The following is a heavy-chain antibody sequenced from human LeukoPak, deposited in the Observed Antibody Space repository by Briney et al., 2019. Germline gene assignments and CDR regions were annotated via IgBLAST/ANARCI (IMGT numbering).Heavy chain of an antibody. D-gene: IGHD3-10*01. CDR2: ISSSSSYI. Sequence: PGGSLRLSCAASGFTFSSYSMNWVRQAPGKGLEWVSSISSSSSYIYYADSVKGRFTISRDNAKNSLYLQMNSLRADDTAVYYCARAPYYYYDSGSGTRVTGNPDYWGQGTLVTVSS. J-gene: IGHJ4*02. CDR1: GFTFSSYS. V-gene: IGHV3-21*01. CDR3: ARAPYYYYDSGSGTRVTGNPDY.